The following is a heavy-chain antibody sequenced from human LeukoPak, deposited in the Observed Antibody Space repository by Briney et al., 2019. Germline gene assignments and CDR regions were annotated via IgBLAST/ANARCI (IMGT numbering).Heavy chain of an antibody. CDR3: ARDPGEEICSSTSCYTIGPFDY. V-gene: IGHV3-15*07. CDR1: GFTFSNAW. Sequence: GGSLRLSCATSGFTFSNAWMNWVRQAPGKGLEWVGRIRSNSDGGTIDYAAPVKGRFALSRDDSKNTLYLQMNSLQTEDTAVYYCARDPGEEICSSTSCYTIGPFDYWGQGTLVTVSS. J-gene: IGHJ4*02. CDR2: IRSNSDGGTI. D-gene: IGHD2-2*02.